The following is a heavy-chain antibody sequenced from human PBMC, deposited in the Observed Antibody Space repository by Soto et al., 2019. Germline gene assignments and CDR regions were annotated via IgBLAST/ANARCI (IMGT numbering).Heavy chain of an antibody. CDR2: VSGSGGST. CDR1: GRTFTTYV. J-gene: IGHJ3*02. V-gene: IGHV3-23*01. CDR3: AKDKGFGDLI. D-gene: IGHD3-10*01. Sequence: DVQLLESGGGVVQPGGSLSLSCSASGRTFTTYVMTWVRQAPGEGLEWVSTVSGSGGSTFYADSVKGRFTISRDTSNNTLCVQMSSLRVEDTAVYYCAKDKGFGDLIWGQGTMVIVSS.